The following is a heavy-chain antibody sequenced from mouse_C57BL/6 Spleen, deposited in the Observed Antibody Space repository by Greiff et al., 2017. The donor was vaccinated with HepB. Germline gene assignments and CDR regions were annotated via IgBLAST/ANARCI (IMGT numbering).Heavy chain of an antibody. CDR2: ISSGGDYS. D-gene: IGHD1-1*01. V-gene: IGHV5-9-1*02. CDR3: TRVGSSYWYFDV. J-gene: IGHJ1*03. CDR1: GFTFSSYA. Sequence: EVQRVESGEGLVKPGGSLKLSCAASGFTFSSYAMSWVRQTPEKRLEWVAYISSGGDYSYYADTVKGRFTISRDNARNTLYLQMSSLKSEDTAMYYCTRVGSSYWYFDVWGTGTTVTVSS.